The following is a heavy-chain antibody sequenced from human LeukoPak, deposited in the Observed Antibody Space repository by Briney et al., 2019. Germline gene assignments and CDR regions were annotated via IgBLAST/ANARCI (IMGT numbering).Heavy chain of an antibody. CDR1: GFTFSSHW. Sequence: GGSLRLSCAASGFTFSSHWMAWVRQAPGKGLEWVANIEPDGSQKYYVDSVKGRFTISRDNANNSLYLQMNSLRGEDTAVYYCARSRNDYWGQGTLVTVSS. CDR3: ARSRNDY. CDR2: IEPDGSQK. J-gene: IGHJ4*02. V-gene: IGHV3-7*04.